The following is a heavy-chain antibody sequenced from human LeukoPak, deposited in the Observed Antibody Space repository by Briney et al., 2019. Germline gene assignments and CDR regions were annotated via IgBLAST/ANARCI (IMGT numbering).Heavy chain of an antibody. Sequence: SETLSLTCTVSGGSISTYYWSRIRQPPGKGLEWIGHIYSSGSTNYNPSLKSRVTISVDTSKNQFSLKLSSVTAADTAVYYCARNYDSSGYTDFCYWGRGTLVTVSS. V-gene: IGHV4-59*01. CDR1: GGSISTYY. CDR3: ARNYDSSGYTDFCY. D-gene: IGHD3-22*01. J-gene: IGHJ4*02. CDR2: IYSSGST.